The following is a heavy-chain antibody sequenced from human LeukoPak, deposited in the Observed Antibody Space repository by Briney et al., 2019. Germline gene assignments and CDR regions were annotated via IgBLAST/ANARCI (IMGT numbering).Heavy chain of an antibody. J-gene: IGHJ4*02. D-gene: IGHD3-10*01. CDR2: INHSGST. CDR3: ARSLVRGVRLKGTWGY. V-gene: IGHV4-34*01. CDR1: GGSFSGYY. Sequence: SETLSLTCAVYGGSFSGYYWSWTRQPPGKGLEWIGEINHSGSTNYNPSLKSRVTISVDTSKNQFSLKLSSVTAADTAVYYCARSLVRGVRLKGTWGYWGQGTLVTVSS.